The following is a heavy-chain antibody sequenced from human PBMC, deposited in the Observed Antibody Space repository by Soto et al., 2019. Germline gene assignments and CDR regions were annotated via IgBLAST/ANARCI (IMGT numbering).Heavy chain of an antibody. V-gene: IGHV3-74*01. CDR1: GFTFNNYW. D-gene: IGHD6-13*01. J-gene: IGHJ4*02. CDR3: ARAGYSSSRFYY. Sequence: GSLRLSCAASGFTFNNYWMHWVRQAPGKGLVWVSRINSDGSSTSYADSVKGRFTISRDNAKNTLYLQMSSLRAEDTALYYCARAGYSSSRFYYWGQGTLVTVSS. CDR2: INSDGSST.